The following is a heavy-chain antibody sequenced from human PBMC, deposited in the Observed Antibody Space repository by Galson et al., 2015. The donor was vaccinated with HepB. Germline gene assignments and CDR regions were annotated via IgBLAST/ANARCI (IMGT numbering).Heavy chain of an antibody. D-gene: IGHD1-1*01. CDR3: ARDVNWNPDS. V-gene: IGHV1-18*01. Sequence: SVKVSCKASGYSFTNHGISWVRQAPGQGLEWMGWISTYKGKTKYAQKVQGRVTMTTDTTMSTAYMELRRLTSDDTAVYYCARDVNWNPDSWGQGTLVTVSS. CDR2: ISTYKGKT. CDR1: GYSFTNHG. J-gene: IGHJ4*02.